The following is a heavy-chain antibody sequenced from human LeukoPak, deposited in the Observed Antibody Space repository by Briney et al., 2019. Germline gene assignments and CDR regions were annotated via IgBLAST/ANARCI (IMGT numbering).Heavy chain of an antibody. CDR3: ASSYCSSTSCYGNRFDP. D-gene: IGHD2-2*01. J-gene: IGHJ5*02. CDR2: INHSGST. V-gene: IGHV4-34*01. Sequence: SETLSLTCAVYGGSFSGYCWSWIRQPPGKGLEWIGEINHSGSTNYNPSLKSRVTISVDTSKNQFSLKLSSVTAADTAVYYCASSYCSSTSCYGNRFDPWGQGTLVTVSS. CDR1: GGSFSGYC.